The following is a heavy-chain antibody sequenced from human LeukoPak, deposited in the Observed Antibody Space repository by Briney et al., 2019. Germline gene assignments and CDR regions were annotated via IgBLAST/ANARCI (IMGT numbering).Heavy chain of an antibody. V-gene: IGHV3-23*01. Sequence: GGSLRLSCAASGFTFASYAMNWVRQAPGKGLEWVSAISGSSDNTYYPGSVKGRFTISRDNSKNTLYLQMNSLRAEDAAVYYCAKLTGSNCYLPVDYWGQGALVTVSS. J-gene: IGHJ4*02. CDR1: GFTFASYA. D-gene: IGHD2-21*02. CDR2: ISGSSDNT. CDR3: AKLTGSNCYLPVDY.